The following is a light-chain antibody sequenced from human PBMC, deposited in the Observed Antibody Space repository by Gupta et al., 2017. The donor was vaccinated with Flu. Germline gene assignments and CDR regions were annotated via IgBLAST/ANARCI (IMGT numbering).Light chain of an antibody. CDR3: VLYMGSGISV. CDR2: NTN. V-gene: IGLV8-61*01. J-gene: IGLJ3*02. Sequence: TVTLTCGLSSGSVSTSYYPSWYQQTPGQAPRTLIYNTNTRSSGVPDRFSGSILGNTAALTITGAQADDESDYYCVLYMGSGISVFGGGTKLTVL. CDR1: SGSVSTSYY.